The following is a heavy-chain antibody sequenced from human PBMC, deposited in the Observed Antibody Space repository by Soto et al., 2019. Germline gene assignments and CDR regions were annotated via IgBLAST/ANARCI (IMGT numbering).Heavy chain of an antibody. Sequence: SVKIACKASGGTFSSYIISWVRQAPGQGLEWMGGIVPIFGTANYAQKFQGRVTITADESTSTAYMELGSLRSEDTAVYYCARGPPMIVVVPTAHFDYWGQGTRVTVSS. CDR2: IVPIFGTA. D-gene: IGHD3-22*01. V-gene: IGHV1-69*13. CDR3: ARGPPMIVVVPTAHFDY. J-gene: IGHJ4*02. CDR1: GGTFSSYI.